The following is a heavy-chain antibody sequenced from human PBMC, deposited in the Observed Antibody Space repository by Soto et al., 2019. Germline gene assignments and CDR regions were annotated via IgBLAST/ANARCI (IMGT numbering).Heavy chain of an antibody. CDR2: IYYSGST. D-gene: IGHD3-16*01. V-gene: IGHV4-30-4*01. CDR1: GGSIRSGDYY. Sequence: QVQLQESGPGLVKPSQTLSLTCTVSGGSIRSGDYYWSWIRQSPGPGLEWIGYIYYSGSTYYNPSLTSRVTISLDTSKNRFSLKLASVTAADTAVYYCARPDRSVNLGGGVFAIWGQGTMVTVSS. CDR3: ARPDRSVNLGGGVFAI. J-gene: IGHJ3*02.